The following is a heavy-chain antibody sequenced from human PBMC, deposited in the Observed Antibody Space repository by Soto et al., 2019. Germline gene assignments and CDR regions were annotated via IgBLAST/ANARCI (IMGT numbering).Heavy chain of an antibody. V-gene: IGHV4-30-2*01. CDR1: GGSISNGGYS. J-gene: IGHJ5*02. CDR2: IYHSGST. Sequence: SETLSLTWAVSGGSISNGGYSWSWIRQPPGKGLEWIGYIYHSGSTYYNQSLKSRVTISVDRSKNQFSLKLSSVTAADTAVYYCARVPSPWGQGTLVTVSS. CDR3: ARVPSP.